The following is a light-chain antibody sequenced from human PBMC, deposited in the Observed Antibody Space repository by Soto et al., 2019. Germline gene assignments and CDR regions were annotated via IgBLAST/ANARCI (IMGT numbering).Light chain of an antibody. CDR1: QSVRSSY. CDR3: HLYDSTSSSWT. V-gene: IGKV3-20*01. J-gene: IGKJ1*01. CDR2: AAS. Sequence: DIVLTQSPGTLSLSPGERATLSCRASQSVRSSYLAWYQQKPGQAPRLLIFAASSRATGIPDRFSGSESGTDFTLTISRLEPEDFAVYFCHLYDSTSSSWTFGQGTKVEIK.